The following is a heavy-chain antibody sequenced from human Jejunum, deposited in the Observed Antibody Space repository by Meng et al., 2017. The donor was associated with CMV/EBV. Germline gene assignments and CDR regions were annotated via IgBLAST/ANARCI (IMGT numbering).Heavy chain of an antibody. CDR3: AKDRGGSDDAYDV. D-gene: IGHD3-16*01. J-gene: IGHJ3*01. CDR2: FYISGRST. CDR1: CSAFLDYA. Sequence: SCSAFLDYAMNWVRQAPGKGLEWISVFYISGRSTYYADSVKGRFTISRDNSKNMVYLQMNSLRVEDTAVYYCAKDRGGSDDAYDVWGQGATVTVSS. V-gene: IGHV3-23*03.